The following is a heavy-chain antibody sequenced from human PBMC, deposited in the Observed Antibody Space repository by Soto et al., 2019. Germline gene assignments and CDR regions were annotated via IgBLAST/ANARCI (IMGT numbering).Heavy chain of an antibody. Sequence: QLQLQESGSGLVKPSQTLSLTCAVSGGSISSGGYSWSWIRQPPGKGLEWIGYIYHSGSTYYNPSLKSRVTISVDRSKNQFSLKLSSVTAADTAVYYCARGGCSGGSCYFHFDYWGQGTLVTVSS. J-gene: IGHJ4*02. CDR2: IYHSGST. CDR1: GGSISSGGYS. CDR3: ARGGCSGGSCYFHFDY. D-gene: IGHD2-15*01. V-gene: IGHV4-30-2*01.